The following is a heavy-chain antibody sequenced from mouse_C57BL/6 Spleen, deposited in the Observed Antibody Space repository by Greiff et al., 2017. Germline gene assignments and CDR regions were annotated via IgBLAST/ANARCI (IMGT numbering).Heavy chain of an antibody. CDR3: ARSITTVVENFDV. D-gene: IGHD1-1*01. V-gene: IGHV1-69*01. Sequence: QVQLKQPGAELVMPGASVKLSCKASGYTFTSYWMHWVKQRPGQGLEWIGEIDPSDSYTNYNQKFKGKSTLTVDKSSSTAYMQLSSLTSEDSAVYYCARSITTVVENFDVWGTGTTVTVSS. J-gene: IGHJ1*03. CDR2: IDPSDSYT. CDR1: GYTFTSYW.